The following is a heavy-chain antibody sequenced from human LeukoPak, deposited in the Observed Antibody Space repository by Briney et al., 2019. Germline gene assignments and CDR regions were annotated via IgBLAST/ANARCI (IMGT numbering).Heavy chain of an antibody. CDR1: GFTFSSYA. CDR2: ISGSGGST. D-gene: IGHD2-2*01. Sequence: GGSLRLSCAASGFTFSSYAMSWVRQAPGKGLEWVSAISGSGGSTYYADSVKGRFTISRDNSKNTLYLQMNSLRAEDTAVYYCANQNYCSSTSCPFDYWGQGTLVTVSS. V-gene: IGHV3-23*01. J-gene: IGHJ4*02. CDR3: ANQNYCSSTSCPFDY.